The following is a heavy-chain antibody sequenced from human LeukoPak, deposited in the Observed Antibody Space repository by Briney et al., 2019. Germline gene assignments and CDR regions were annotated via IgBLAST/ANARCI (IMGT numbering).Heavy chain of an antibody. Sequence: KPSEPLSLTCTASGGSISPYYWNWIRQPPGKGLEWIGYIYYGGGADYNPALRSRVTISIDTSKNQFSLKLSSVTAADTAVYFCARDKVPGDYWGQGTLVTVSS. CDR3: ARDKVPGDY. V-gene: IGHV4-59*01. CDR1: GGSISPYY. CDR2: IYYGGGA. D-gene: IGHD1-1*01. J-gene: IGHJ4*02.